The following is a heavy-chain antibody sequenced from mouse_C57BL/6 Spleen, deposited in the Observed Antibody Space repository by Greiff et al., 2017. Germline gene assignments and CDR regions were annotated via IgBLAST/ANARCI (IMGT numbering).Heavy chain of an antibody. Sequence: EVKLMESGEGLVQPGGSLKLSCAASGFTFSSYAMSWVRQTPEKRLEWVEYISSGGDYIYYADTVKGRFTISRDNARNTLYLQMSSLKSEDTAMYYGTRDYSSCAYWGQGTTLTVAA. CDR1: GFTFSSYA. CDR2: ISSGGDYI. J-gene: IGHJ2*01. V-gene: IGHV5-9-1*02. CDR3: TRDYSSCAY. D-gene: IGHD1-1*01.